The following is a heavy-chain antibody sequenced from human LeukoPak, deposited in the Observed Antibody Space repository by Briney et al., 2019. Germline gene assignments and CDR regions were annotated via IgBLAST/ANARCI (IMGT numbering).Heavy chain of an antibody. Sequence: PGGSLRLSCAASGFTFSSYAMHWVRQAPGKGLEWVAVISYDGSNKYYADSVKGRFTISRDNSKNTLYLQMNSLRAEDTAVYYCARSYDYGDYGDYWGQGTLVTVSS. V-gene: IGHV3-30-3*01. D-gene: IGHD4-17*01. CDR1: GFTFSSYA. J-gene: IGHJ4*02. CDR2: ISYDGSNK. CDR3: ARSYDYGDYGDY.